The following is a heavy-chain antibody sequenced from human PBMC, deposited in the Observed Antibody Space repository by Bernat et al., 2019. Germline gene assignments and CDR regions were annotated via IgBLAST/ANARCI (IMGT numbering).Heavy chain of an antibody. CDR2: INHSGST. CDR1: GGSFSGYY. CDR3: ARVPARTTVPYFDY. V-gene: IGHV4-34*01. D-gene: IGHD4-11*01. J-gene: IGHJ4*02. Sequence: QVQLQQWGAGLLKPSETLSPTCAVYGGSFSGYYWSWIRQPPGKGLEWIGEINHSGSTNYNPSLKSRVTISVDTSKNQFSLKLSSVTAADTAVYYCARVPARTTVPYFDYWGQGTLVTVSS.